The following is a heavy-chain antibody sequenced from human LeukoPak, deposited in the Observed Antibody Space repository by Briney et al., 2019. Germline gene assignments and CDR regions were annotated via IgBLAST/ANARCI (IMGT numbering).Heavy chain of an antibody. D-gene: IGHD6-19*01. V-gene: IGHV3-53*01. Sequence: GGSLRLSCAASGFTVSSNYMSWVRQAPGKGLEWVSTIYSGGSTYYADSVKGRFTISRDTSKNTLYLQMNSLRGEVTDVYYCARNGYTSGWYRNWGQGTLVTVSS. CDR1: GFTVSSNY. CDR3: ARNGYTSGWYRN. CDR2: IYSGGST. J-gene: IGHJ4*02.